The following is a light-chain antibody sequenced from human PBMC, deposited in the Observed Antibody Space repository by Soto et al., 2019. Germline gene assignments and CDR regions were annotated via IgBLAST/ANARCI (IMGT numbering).Light chain of an antibody. V-gene: IGKV3D-20*02. CDR1: QSISSSF. J-gene: IGKJ4*01. CDR2: GAS. Sequence: VWTQSRGLWSLSPGERAALSCGASQSISSSFLAWYQQKPGQAHRLLIYGASSRATGIPDRFSGSGSGTDFTLTISSLEPEDFAVYYCQQRSNWPPLTFGGGTKVDIK. CDR3: QQRSNWPPLT.